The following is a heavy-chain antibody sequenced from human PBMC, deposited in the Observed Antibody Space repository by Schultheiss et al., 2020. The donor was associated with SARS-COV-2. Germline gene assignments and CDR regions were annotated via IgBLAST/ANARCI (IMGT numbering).Heavy chain of an antibody. D-gene: IGHD1-26*01. Sequence: SCAASGFTFSSYDMHWVRQAPGKGLEWVANIKQDGIEKYYVDSVKGRFTISRDNSKNTLYLQMNSLKTEDTAVYYCTRFLGGEYYYYGMDVWGQGTTVTVSS. V-gene: IGHV3-7*03. CDR1: GFTFSSYD. CDR3: TRFLGGEYYYYGMDV. CDR2: IKQDGIEK. J-gene: IGHJ6*02.